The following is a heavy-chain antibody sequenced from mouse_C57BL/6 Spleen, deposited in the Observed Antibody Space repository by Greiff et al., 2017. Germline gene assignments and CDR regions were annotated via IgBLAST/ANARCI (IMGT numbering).Heavy chain of an antibody. Sequence: VQLQQSAAELARPVASVTMSCNASRYTFTSYPMHLVKQRPGQGLEWIGYINPSSGYTKYNQKFKDKATLTADKSSSTAYMQLSSLTSEDSAVYYCARGDSILYYAMDYSAEGTSFTVSS. CDR2: INPSSGYT. J-gene: IGHJ4*01. D-gene: IGHD2-13*01. V-gene: IGHV1-4*01. CDR1: RYTFTSYP. CDR3: ARGDSILYYAMDY.